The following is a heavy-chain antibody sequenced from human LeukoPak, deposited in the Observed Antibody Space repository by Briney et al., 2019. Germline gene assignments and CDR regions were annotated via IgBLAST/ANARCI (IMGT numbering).Heavy chain of an antibody. J-gene: IGHJ4*02. Sequence: SETLSLTCTVSGGSISGSSYNWAWIRQPPGKVQEWIGAIHHGGSTYYNPSLKSRVTISVDTSKNQFSLKLSSVTAADTAFYYCARLPFCGTTSCPFDYWGQGTLVTVSS. CDR1: GGSISGSSYN. CDR3: ARLPFCGTTSCPFDY. CDR2: IHHGGST. D-gene: IGHD2-2*01. V-gene: IGHV4-39*01.